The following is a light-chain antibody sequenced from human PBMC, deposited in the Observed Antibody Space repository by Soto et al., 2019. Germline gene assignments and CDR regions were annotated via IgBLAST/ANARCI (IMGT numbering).Light chain of an antibody. Sequence: QSVLTQAPSASGSPGQSVTIPRTGTSNDVGGYNYVSWYQQHPGKAPKLMIYEVSKRPSGVPDRCSGSKSGNTASLTVSGLQAGYEAEYYCRSYAGSNTFSALVTATKVTDL. CDR3: RSYAGSNTFSA. CDR2: EVS. V-gene: IGLV2-8*01. J-gene: IGLJ1*01. CDR1: SNDVGGYNY.